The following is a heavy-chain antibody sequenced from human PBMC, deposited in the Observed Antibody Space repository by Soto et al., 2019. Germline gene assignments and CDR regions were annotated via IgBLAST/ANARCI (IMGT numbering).Heavy chain of an antibody. Sequence: QMQLVQSGPEVKKPGSSVTVSCKASGGALSGYAITWVRQAPGQGLEWMGLIIPPFGAPTYAQKCQVRITITADKSTATVYLDLSILRSDDTGVYYCARVPSDGAGWYGDSWGQGTLLTVSS. CDR3: ARVPSDGAGWYGDS. D-gene: IGHD6-19*01. CDR2: IIPPFGAP. V-gene: IGHV1-69*06. J-gene: IGHJ4*02. CDR1: GGALSGYA.